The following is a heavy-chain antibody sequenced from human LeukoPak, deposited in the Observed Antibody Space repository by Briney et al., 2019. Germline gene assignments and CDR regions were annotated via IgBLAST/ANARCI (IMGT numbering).Heavy chain of an antibody. Sequence: GSLRLSCAASGFIFADYAMHWVRQVPGKGLEWISLISGDGDNTFSADSVKGRFTISRDNSKNSLSLKMNSLRTEDTALYYFEKARTDHCFDPWGQGTLVTVSS. CDR3: EKARTDHCFDP. CDR2: ISGDGDNT. V-gene: IGHV3-43*02. CDR1: GFIFADYA. J-gene: IGHJ5*02. D-gene: IGHD2-2*01.